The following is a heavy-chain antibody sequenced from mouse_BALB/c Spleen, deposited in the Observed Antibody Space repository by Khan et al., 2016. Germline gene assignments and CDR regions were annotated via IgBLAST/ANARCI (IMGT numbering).Heavy chain of an antibody. V-gene: IGHV3-6*02. Sequence: EVQLQESGPGLVKPSQSLSLTCSVTGYSITSGYYWNWIRQFPGNKLEWMGYISYDGSNNYNPSLKNRISITRDTSKNQFFLKLNSVTTADTATYYCARGGYGYGAWFAYWGQGTLVTVSA. J-gene: IGHJ3*01. CDR1: GYSITSGYY. CDR3: ARGGYGYGAWFAY. D-gene: IGHD1-2*01. CDR2: ISYDGSN.